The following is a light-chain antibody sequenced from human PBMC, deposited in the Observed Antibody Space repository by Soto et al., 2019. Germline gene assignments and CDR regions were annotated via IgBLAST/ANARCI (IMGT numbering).Light chain of an antibody. V-gene: IGLV2-11*01. Sequence: QAVLTQPRSVSGSPGQSVTISCTGTSSDVGDYNYVSWYQQYPGKAPKVVIYDVSKRPSGVPDRFSGSKSGDTASLTISGLQAEDEADYYCCSFAGSYTFGVFGGGTKLTVL. CDR2: DVS. CDR1: SSDVGDYNY. CDR3: CSFAGSYTFGV. J-gene: IGLJ3*02.